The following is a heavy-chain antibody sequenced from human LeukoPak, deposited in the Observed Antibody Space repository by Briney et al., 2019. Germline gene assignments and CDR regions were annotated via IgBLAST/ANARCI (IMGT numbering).Heavy chain of an antibody. Sequence: GASVKVSCKASGYTFTGYYMHWVRQAPGQGLEWMGWINPTSGGTNYAQNFQGRVTMTRDTSISTAYMKLSRLRSDDTAVYYCARGSYYDSSGYYGDYWGQGALVTVSS. V-gene: IGHV1-2*02. CDR2: INPTSGGT. D-gene: IGHD3-22*01. J-gene: IGHJ4*02. CDR3: ARGSYYDSSGYYGDY. CDR1: GYTFTGYY.